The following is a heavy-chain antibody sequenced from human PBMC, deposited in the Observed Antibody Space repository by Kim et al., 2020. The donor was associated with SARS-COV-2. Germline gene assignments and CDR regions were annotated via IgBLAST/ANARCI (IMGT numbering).Heavy chain of an antibody. CDR2: INHSGST. J-gene: IGHJ5*02. V-gene: IGHV4-34*01. D-gene: IGHD3-10*01. CDR3: ARARTRMTMVRGVITPVGWFDP. CDR1: GGSFSGYY. Sequence: SETLSLTCAVYGGSFSGYYWSWIRQPPGKGLEWIGEINHSGSTNYNPSLKSRVTISVDTSKNQFSLKLSSVTAADTAVYYCARARTRMTMVRGVITPVGWFDPWGQGTLVTVSA.